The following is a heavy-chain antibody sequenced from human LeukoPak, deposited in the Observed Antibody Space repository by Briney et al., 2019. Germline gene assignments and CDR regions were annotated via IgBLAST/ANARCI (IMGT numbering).Heavy chain of an antibody. CDR1: SGSFSGYY. CDR3: ARHNSSWYRRFWFDP. CDR2: INHSGST. Sequence: SETLSLTCAVYSGSFSGYYWSWIRQPPGKGLEWIGEINHSGSTNYNPSLKSRVTISVDTSKNQFSLKLSSVTAADTAVYYCARHNSSWYRRFWFDPWGQGTLVTVSS. J-gene: IGHJ5*02. D-gene: IGHD6-13*01. V-gene: IGHV4-34*01.